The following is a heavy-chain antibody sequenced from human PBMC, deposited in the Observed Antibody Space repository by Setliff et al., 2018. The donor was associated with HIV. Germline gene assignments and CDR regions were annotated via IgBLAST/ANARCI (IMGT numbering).Heavy chain of an antibody. V-gene: IGHV1-8*02. J-gene: IGHJ3*02. D-gene: IGHD1-26*01. CDR1: GYNFTDYD. Sequence: GASVKVSCKASGYNFTDYDINWVRQATGQGLEWMGWMNPNNGNTGYAEKFQGRVTMTRDTSISTAYMELSSLRSDDTAVYYCARVGVTEAFDIWGQGTMVTVS. CDR3: ARVGVTEAFDI. CDR2: MNPNNGNT.